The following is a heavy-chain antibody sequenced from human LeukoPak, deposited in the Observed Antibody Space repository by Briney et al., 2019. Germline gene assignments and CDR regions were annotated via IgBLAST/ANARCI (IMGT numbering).Heavy chain of an antibody. D-gene: IGHD5-18*01. CDR2: ISSSSSYI. CDR1: GFTFSSYS. CDR3: AKDMDRGYSYGYGFDY. J-gene: IGHJ4*02. Sequence: GGSLRLSCAASGFTFSSYSMNWVRQAPGKGLEWVSSISSSSSYIYYADSVKGRFTISRDNAKNSLYLQMNSLRAEDTALYYCAKDMDRGYSYGYGFDYWGQGTLVTVSS. V-gene: IGHV3-21*04.